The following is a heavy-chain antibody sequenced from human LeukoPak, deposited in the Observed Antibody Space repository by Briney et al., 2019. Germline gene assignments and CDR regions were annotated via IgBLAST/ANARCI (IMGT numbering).Heavy chain of an antibody. CDR3: ARDIDCPYCLYYYYGMDV. V-gene: IGHV1-18*01. J-gene: IGHJ6*02. CDR2: ISAYNGNT. CDR1: GYTFTSYG. Sequence: ASVKVSCKASGYTFTSYGISWVRQAPGQGLEWMGWISAYNGNTNYAQKLQGRVTMTTDTSTSTAYMELRSLRSDDTAVYYCARDIDCPYCLYYYYGMDVWGQGTTVTVSS. D-gene: IGHD2-21*02.